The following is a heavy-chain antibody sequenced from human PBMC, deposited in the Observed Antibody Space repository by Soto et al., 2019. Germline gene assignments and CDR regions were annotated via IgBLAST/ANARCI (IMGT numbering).Heavy chain of an antibody. CDR1: GFTFSSYW. CDR3: PMRIEWLLNSYYFDY. Sequence: EVQLVESGGGLVQPGGSLRLSCAASGFTFSSYWMTWVRQAPGKGLEWVANIKNDGSEKYYVDSVEGRFTVSRDNAKNSLYLQMNSLRVEDTAVYYCPMRIEWLLNSYYFDYWGQGTLVTVSS. D-gene: IGHD3-3*01. J-gene: IGHJ4*02. V-gene: IGHV3-7*01. CDR2: IKNDGSEK.